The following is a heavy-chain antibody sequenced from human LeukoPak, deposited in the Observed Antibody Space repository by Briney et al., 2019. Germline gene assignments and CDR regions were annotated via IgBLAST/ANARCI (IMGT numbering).Heavy chain of an antibody. CDR3: ASSRKLYCSSTSCQNWFDP. CDR2: INHSGST. V-gene: IGHV4-34*01. Sequence: SETLSLTCAVYGGSFSGYYWSWIRQPPGKGLEWIGEINHSGSTNYNPSLKSRVTISVDTSKNQFSLKLSSVTAADTAVYYCASSRKLYCSSTSCQNWFDPWGQGTLVTVSS. D-gene: IGHD2-2*01. J-gene: IGHJ5*02. CDR1: GGSFSGYY.